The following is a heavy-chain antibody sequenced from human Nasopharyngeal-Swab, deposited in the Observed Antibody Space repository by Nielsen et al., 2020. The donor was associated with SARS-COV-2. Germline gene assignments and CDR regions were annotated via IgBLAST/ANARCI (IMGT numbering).Heavy chain of an antibody. D-gene: IGHD4-17*01. CDR1: GFTFSTYA. CDR3: ARDAPAHYGAFY. V-gene: IGHV3-23*01. J-gene: IGHJ4*02. Sequence: GESLKIYCAASGFTFSTYAMTWVRQAPGKGLEWVSTIDAGGGNKWYADSVKGRFTISRDNSKSTLYLQMNSLRAEDTAVYYCARDAPAHYGAFYWGRGTLVTFSS. CDR2: IDAGGGNK.